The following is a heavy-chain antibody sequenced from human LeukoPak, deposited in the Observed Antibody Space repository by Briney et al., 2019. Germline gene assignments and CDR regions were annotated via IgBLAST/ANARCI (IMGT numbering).Heavy chain of an antibody. CDR2: IYNSGSA. CDR3: STDPRLLIY. Sequence: GGSLRLSCAASGFTVSSNHMYWVRQAPGKGLEWVSVIYNSGSAYYADSVQGRFIISRDKSKNTLYLQMNSLRPEDTALYYCSTDPRLLIYWGHGTLVTVSS. V-gene: IGHV3-66*01. CDR1: GFTVSSNH. J-gene: IGHJ4*01. D-gene: IGHD2-8*01.